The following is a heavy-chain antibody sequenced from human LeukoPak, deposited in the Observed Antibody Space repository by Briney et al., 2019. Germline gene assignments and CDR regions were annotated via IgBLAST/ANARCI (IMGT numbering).Heavy chain of an antibody. D-gene: IGHD6-19*01. CDR3: AREGIAVAATRWFDP. CDR2: IIGSGGST. CDR1: GFTFSSYA. V-gene: IGHV3-23*01. Sequence: GGSLRLSCAASGFTFSSYAMSWVRQAPGKGLEWVSIIIGSGGSTYYADSVKGRFTISRDNSKNTLYVQMNSLRTEDTAVYYCAREGIAVAATRWFDPWGQGTLVTVSS. J-gene: IGHJ5*02.